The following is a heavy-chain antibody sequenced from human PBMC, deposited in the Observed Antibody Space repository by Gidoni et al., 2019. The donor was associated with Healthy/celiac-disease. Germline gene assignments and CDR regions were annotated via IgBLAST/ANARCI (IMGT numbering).Heavy chain of an antibody. Sequence: QLQLQESGPGLVKPSETLSLTCTVSGGSISRSSYYWGWLRQPPGKGLDWIVSIYYSGRTYYNPSLKRRVNISVDTSKNHFSLKLSSVTAADTAVYYCARINIVVVVAATPGHYYGMDVWGQGTTVTVSS. CDR1: GGSISRSSYY. J-gene: IGHJ6*02. CDR2: IYYSGRT. D-gene: IGHD2-15*01. V-gene: IGHV4-39*01. CDR3: ARINIVVVVAATPGHYYGMDV.